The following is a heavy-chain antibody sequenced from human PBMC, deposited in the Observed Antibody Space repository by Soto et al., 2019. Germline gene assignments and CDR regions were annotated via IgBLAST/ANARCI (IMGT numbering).Heavy chain of an antibody. V-gene: IGHV1-69*02. CDR2: IIPILGIA. J-gene: IGHJ3*02. CDR3: ARGRGYVLRFLEWSHPPAFDI. D-gene: IGHD3-3*01. CDR1: GGTFSSYT. Sequence: ASVKVSCKASGGTFSSYTISWVRQAPGQGLEWMGRIIPILGIANYAQKFQGRVTITADKSTSTAYMELSSLRSEDTAVYYCARGRGYVLRFLEWSHPPAFDIWGQGTMVTVSS.